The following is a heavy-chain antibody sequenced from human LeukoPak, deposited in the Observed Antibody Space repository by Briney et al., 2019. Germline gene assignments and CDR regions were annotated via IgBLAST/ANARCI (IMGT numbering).Heavy chain of an antibody. V-gene: IGHV4-38-2*01. D-gene: IGHD2-2*01. CDR1: GYSISSGYY. Sequence: MPSETLSLTCAVSGYSISSGYYWGWIRQPPGKGLEWIGSVYHTGATHYNPSLKSRVIISVDTSKNQFSLKLSSVTAADTAVYYCARAGQLLQRYYYMDVWGKGTTVTVSS. CDR3: ARAGQLLQRYYYMDV. CDR2: VYHTGAT. J-gene: IGHJ6*03.